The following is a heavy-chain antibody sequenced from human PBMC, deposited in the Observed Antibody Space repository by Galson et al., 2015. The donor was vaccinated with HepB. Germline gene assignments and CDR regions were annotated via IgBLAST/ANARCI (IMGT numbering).Heavy chain of an antibody. Sequence: SLRLSCAASGFTFSSYGMHWVRQAPGKGLEWVAVIWYDGSNKYYADSVKGRFTISRDNSKNTLYLQMNSLRAEDTAVYYCARAWIHASGNYYYYYYMDVWGKGTTVTVSS. CDR2: IWYDGSNK. CDR1: GFTFSSYG. CDR3: ARAWIHASGNYYYYYYMDV. J-gene: IGHJ6*03. D-gene: IGHD1-26*01. V-gene: IGHV3-33*01.